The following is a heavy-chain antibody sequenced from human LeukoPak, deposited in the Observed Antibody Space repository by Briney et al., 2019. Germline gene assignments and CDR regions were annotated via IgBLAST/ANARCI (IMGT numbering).Heavy chain of an antibody. D-gene: IGHD4-11*01. CDR2: IYDDDQT. Sequence: PGGSLRLSCAASGFTVTSNYMSWVRQAPGKGLEWVSIIYDDDQTHYADSVRGRFTISRDKSKNTLYFQMNRLRAEDTAVYYCARHYSDFLTCFDFWGQGTLVTVSS. J-gene: IGHJ4*02. CDR1: GFTVTSNY. CDR3: ARHYSDFLTCFDF. V-gene: IGHV3-53*01.